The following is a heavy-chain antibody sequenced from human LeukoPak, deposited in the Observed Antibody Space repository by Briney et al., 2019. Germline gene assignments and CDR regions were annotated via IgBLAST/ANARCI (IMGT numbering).Heavy chain of an antibody. D-gene: IGHD3-10*01. Sequence: SETLSLTSIVSGDSISSGDYYWSWIRQPPGKGLEWIGYIYNSGSTYYNPSLKSRVTISVDTSKSQFSLKLSSVTAADTAVYYCARHYYGSGSYAFDIWGQGTMVTVSS. V-gene: IGHV4-30-4*01. J-gene: IGHJ3*02. CDR3: ARHYYGSGSYAFDI. CDR2: IYNSGST. CDR1: GDSISSGDYY.